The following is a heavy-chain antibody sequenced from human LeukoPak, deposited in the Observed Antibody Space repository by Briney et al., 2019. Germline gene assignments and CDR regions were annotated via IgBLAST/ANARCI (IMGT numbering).Heavy chain of an antibody. CDR3: AKDRMVRGVKYYFDC. V-gene: IGHV3-30*02. CDR1: GFTFSSYG. D-gene: IGHD3-10*01. Sequence: GGSLRLSCAASGFTFSSYGMHWVRQAPGKGLEWVAFIRYDGSNKYYADSVKGRFTISRDNSKNTLYLQMNSLRAEDTAVYYCAKDRMVRGVKYYFDCWGQGTLVTVSS. CDR2: IRYDGSNK. J-gene: IGHJ4*02.